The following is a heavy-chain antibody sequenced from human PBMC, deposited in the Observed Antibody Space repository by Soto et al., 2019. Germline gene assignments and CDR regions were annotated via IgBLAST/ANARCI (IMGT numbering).Heavy chain of an antibody. J-gene: IGHJ4*02. CDR2: ISAYNGNT. V-gene: IGHV1-18*04. Sequence: QVQLVQSGAEVKKPGASVKVSCKASGYTFTSYGISWVRQAPGQGLEWMGWISAYNGNTNYALKLQGRVTMTTDTSTSTAYMELRSLRSDDTAVYYCARVSGRIQLWARQIWDYWGQGTLVTVSS. D-gene: IGHD5-18*01. CDR3: ARVSGRIQLWARQIWDY. CDR1: GYTFTSYG.